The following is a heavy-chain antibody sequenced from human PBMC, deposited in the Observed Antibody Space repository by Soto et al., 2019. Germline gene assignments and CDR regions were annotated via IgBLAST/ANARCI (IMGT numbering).Heavy chain of an antibody. CDR1: GGSVSSGSYY. Sequence: SETLSLTCTVSGGSVSSGSYYWSWIRQPPGKGLEWIGYIYYSGSTYYNPSLKSRVTISVDTSKNQFSLKLSSVTAADTAVYYSAIDLGEMATIGYYYYYGMDVWGQGTTVTVSS. V-gene: IGHV4-61*01. CDR3: AIDLGEMATIGYYYYYGMDV. CDR2: IYYSGST. D-gene: IGHD5-12*01. J-gene: IGHJ6*02.